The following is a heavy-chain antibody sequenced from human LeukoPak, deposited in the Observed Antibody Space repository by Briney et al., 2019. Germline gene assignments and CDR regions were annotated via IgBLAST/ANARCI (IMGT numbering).Heavy chain of an antibody. Sequence: ASVTVSCKTAGFTFTGYYMHWVRQAPEQGLEWMGMINPNGGHTDYAQNFQGRVTMTMDMSTSTVYMELSSLRSEDTPVFYCARSKDNRGYDVRHLDYWGQGTLVTVSS. J-gene: IGHJ4*02. CDR3: ARSKDNRGYDVRHLDY. CDR2: INPNGGHT. CDR1: GFTFTGYY. V-gene: IGHV1-46*01. D-gene: IGHD1-14*01.